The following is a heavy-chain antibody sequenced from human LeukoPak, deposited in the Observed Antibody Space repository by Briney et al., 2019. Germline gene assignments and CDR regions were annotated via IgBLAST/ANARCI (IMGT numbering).Heavy chain of an antibody. J-gene: IGHJ2*01. Sequence: TSETLSLTCAVYGGSFSGYYWSWIRQPPGKGLEWIGEINHSGSTNYNPSLKSRVTISVDTSKNQFSLKLSSVTAADTAVYYCASSDYYDSSGYPSYWYFDLWGRGTLVTVSS. CDR2: INHSGST. CDR3: ASSDYYDSSGYPSYWYFDL. CDR1: GGSFSGYY. V-gene: IGHV4-34*01. D-gene: IGHD3-22*01.